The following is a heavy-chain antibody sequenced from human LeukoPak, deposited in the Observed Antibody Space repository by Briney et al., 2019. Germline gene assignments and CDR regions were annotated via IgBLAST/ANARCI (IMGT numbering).Heavy chain of an antibody. D-gene: IGHD2-2*01. J-gene: IGHJ4*02. CDR2: ISWNSGSI. V-gene: IGHV3-9*01. CDR1: GFTFDDYA. Sequence: SGGSLRLSCAASGFTFDDYAMHWVRQAPGKGLEWVSGISWNSGSIGYADSVKGRFTISRDNAKNSLYLQMNSLRAEDTALYYCAKSLVVVTAAIVRDYYFDYWGQGTLVTVSS. CDR3: AKSLVVVTAAIVRDYYFDY.